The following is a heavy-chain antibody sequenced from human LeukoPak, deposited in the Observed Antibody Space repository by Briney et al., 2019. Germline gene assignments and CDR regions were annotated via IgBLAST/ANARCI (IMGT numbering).Heavy chain of an antibody. CDR2: ISRSGSTI. Sequence: GGSLRLFCAASGFTYSSFEMNWVRQAPGKGLKWVSYISRSGSTIYYADSVKGRFPISRDNAKNSLYLQMNSLRVEDTAVYYCARGRPGAFDIWGQGTMVTVSS. J-gene: IGHJ3*02. CDR1: GFTYSSFE. CDR3: ARGRPGAFDI. V-gene: IGHV3-48*03.